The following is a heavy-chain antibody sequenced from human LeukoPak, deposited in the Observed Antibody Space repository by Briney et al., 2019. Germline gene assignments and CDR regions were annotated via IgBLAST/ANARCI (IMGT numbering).Heavy chain of an antibody. CDR2: IRNKANSYAT. Sequence: GGSLRLSCAASGFTFSGSDMHWVRQASWKGLEWVGRIRNKANSYATAYAASVKGRFTISRDDSKNTAYLQMNSLKTEDTALYYCTTLDFDYWGQGTLVTVSS. CDR1: GFTFSGSD. J-gene: IGHJ4*02. CDR3: TTLDFDY. V-gene: IGHV3-73*01.